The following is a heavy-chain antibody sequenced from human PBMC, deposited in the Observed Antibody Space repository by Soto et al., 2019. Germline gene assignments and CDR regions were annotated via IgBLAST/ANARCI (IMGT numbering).Heavy chain of an antibody. CDR3: ARQGVYCSSTSCYNYFDY. CDR1: GGSISSSSYY. D-gene: IGHD2-2*02. V-gene: IGHV4-39*01. Sequence: SETLSLTCTVSGGSISSSSYYWGWIRQPPGKGLEWIGSIYYSGSTYYNPSLKSRVTISVDTSKNQFSLKLSSVTAADTAVYYCARQGVYCSSTSCYNYFDYWGQGTLVTVSS. CDR2: IYYSGST. J-gene: IGHJ4*02.